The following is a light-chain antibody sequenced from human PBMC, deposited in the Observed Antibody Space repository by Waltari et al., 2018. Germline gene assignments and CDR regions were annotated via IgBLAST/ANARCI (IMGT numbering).Light chain of an antibody. CDR1: RSDVGCYHY. V-gene: IGLV2-14*03. CDR2: DVS. CDR3: SSYTNSNTWV. Sequence: QSALTQPASVSGSPGQSITISCTGTRSDVGCYHYVDWYQQHPGKAPKVLIYDVSNRPSGVSNRFSGSKSGNTASLTISGLQAEDEADYYCSSYTNSNTWVFGGGTKLTVL. J-gene: IGLJ3*02.